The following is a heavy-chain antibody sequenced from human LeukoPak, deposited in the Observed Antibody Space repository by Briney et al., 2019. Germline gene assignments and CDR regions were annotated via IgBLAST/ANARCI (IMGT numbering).Heavy chain of an antibody. Sequence: GGSLRLSCAASGFTFDDYAMSWVRQAPGKGLEWVSAISGSGGSTYYADSVKGRFTISRDNSKNTLYLQMNSLRAEDTVVYYCARGGSGSYSDYWGQGTLVTVSS. J-gene: IGHJ4*02. CDR2: ISGSGGST. CDR3: ARGGSGSYSDY. V-gene: IGHV3-23*01. CDR1: GFTFDDYA. D-gene: IGHD1-26*01.